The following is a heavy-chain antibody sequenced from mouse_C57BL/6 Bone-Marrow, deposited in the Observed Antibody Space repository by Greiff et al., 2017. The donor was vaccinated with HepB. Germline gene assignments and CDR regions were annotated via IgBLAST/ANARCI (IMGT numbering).Heavy chain of an antibody. Sequence: VQLQQSGAELVRPGASVKLSCTASGFNIKDDYMHWVKQRPEQGLEWIGWIDPENGDTEYASKFQGKATITADTASNTAYLQISSLTSEDTAVYYCTYIYGGYYVSAWFAYWGQGTLVTVSA. V-gene: IGHV14-4*01. CDR2: IDPENGDT. J-gene: IGHJ3*01. D-gene: IGHD2-3*01. CDR1: GFNIKDDY. CDR3: TYIYGGYYVSAWFAY.